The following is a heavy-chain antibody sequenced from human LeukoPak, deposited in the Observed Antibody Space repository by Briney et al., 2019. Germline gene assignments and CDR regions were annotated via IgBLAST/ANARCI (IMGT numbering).Heavy chain of an antibody. CDR3: ARWAMDCGMDV. CDR2: IWYDGSNK. J-gene: IGHJ6*02. CDR1: GFTFSSYG. Sequence: GGSLRLSCAASGFTFSSYGMHWVRQAPGKGLEWVAVIWYDGSNKYYADSVKGRFTISRDNSKNTLYLQMNSLRAEDTAVCYCARWAMDCGMDVWGQGTTVTVSS. V-gene: IGHV3-33*01.